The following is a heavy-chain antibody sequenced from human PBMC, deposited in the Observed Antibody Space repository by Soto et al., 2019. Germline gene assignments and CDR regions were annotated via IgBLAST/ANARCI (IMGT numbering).Heavy chain of an antibody. Sequence: SQTLSLTCAISGDSVSSNSAAWNWIRQSPSRGLEWLGRTYYRSKWYNDYAVSVKSRITINPDTSKNQFSLQLNSVTPEDTAVYYCARDKGPHYCSGGSCYGLYYYYVMDVWGQGTTVTVSS. CDR3: ARDKGPHYCSGGSCYGLYYYYVMDV. CDR2: TYYRSKWYN. J-gene: IGHJ6*02. CDR1: GDSVSSNSAA. D-gene: IGHD2-15*01. V-gene: IGHV6-1*01.